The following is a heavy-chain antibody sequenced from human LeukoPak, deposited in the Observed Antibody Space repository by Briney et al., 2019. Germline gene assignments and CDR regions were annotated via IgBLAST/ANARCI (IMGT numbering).Heavy chain of an antibody. V-gene: IGHV3-30*03. D-gene: IGHD3/OR15-3a*01. J-gene: IGHJ5*02. CDR2: IHYDATHE. CDR3: ARLGTGGIVGTLSSSRDNWFDP. Sequence: GKSLRLSCVASGFTFSMFGMHCVRQAPGKGLEWVAGIHYDATHEKYADSVTGCFTISRDNPRKTLYLQMNSLRLEDTAIYYCARLGTGGIVGTLSSSRDNWFDPWGQGTLVTVSS. CDR1: GFTFSMFG.